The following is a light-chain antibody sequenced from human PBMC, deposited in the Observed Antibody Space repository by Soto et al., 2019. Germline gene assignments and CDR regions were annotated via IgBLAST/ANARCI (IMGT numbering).Light chain of an antibody. Sequence: EIVLTQSPGTLSLSPGERATLSCRASQSVSRSYLAWYQQQPGQAPRLLIYGASSRATGIPDRFSGSGSGTDFTLTISGLEAEDFAVYYCQQYDSPYTVGQGTKLEIK. CDR3: QQYDSPYT. V-gene: IGKV3-20*01. CDR2: GAS. CDR1: QSVSRSY. J-gene: IGKJ2*01.